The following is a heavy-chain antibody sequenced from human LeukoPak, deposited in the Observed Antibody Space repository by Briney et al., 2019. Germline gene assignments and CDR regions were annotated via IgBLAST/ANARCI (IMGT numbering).Heavy chain of an antibody. J-gene: IGHJ6*02. V-gene: IGHV1-2*02. CDR2: INPNSGGT. Sequence: GASVKVSCKASRYTFTGYYMHWVRQAPGQGLEWMGWINPNSGGTNYAQKFQGRVTMTRDTSISTAYMELSRLRSDDTAVYYCARVGYCSSTSCFYGMDVRGQGTTVTVSS. CDR1: RYTFTGYY. CDR3: ARVGYCSSTSCFYGMDV. D-gene: IGHD2-2*01.